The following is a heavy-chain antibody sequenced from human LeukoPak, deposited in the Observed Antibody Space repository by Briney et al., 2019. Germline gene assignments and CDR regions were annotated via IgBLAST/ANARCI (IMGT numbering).Heavy chain of an antibody. J-gene: IGHJ4*02. CDR1: GFTFSSYW. V-gene: IGHV3-74*01. CDR3: ARGGIYSYKPFDY. Sequence: GGSLRLSCAASGFTFSSYWMHWVRQAPGKGLVWVSRINSNGSSISYADSVKGRFTISRDNAKNTLYLQMNSLRAEDTAVYCCARGGIYSYKPFDYWGQGTLVTVSS. D-gene: IGHD5-18*01. CDR2: INSNGSSI.